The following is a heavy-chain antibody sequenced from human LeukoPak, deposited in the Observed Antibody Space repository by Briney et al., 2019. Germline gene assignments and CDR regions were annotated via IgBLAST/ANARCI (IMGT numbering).Heavy chain of an antibody. CDR1: GLTFSGSA. J-gene: IGHJ5*02. CDR2: IRSKANNYAT. Sequence: PGGSLRPSCAASGLTFSGSAMHWVRQASGKGLEWVGRIRSKANNYATAYAASVKGRFTISRDDSKNTAYLQMNSLKTEDTAVYYCTRRYGGNSWWFDPWGQGTLVTVSS. CDR3: TRRYGGNSWWFDP. V-gene: IGHV3-73*01. D-gene: IGHD4-23*01.